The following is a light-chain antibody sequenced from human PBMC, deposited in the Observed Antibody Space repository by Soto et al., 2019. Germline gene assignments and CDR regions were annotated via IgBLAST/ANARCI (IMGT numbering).Light chain of an antibody. CDR3: LQDYNYPYT. CDR2: AAS. J-gene: IGKJ2*01. CDR1: QGIISD. Sequence: AIQMTQSPSSLSASVGDRVTISCRASQGIISDVAWYQQKPGKAPKLLIYAASNLQSGVPSRFSGSGSGTDFTLTISSLQPEDFVTYYCLQDYNYPYTFGQGTKLEIK. V-gene: IGKV1-6*01.